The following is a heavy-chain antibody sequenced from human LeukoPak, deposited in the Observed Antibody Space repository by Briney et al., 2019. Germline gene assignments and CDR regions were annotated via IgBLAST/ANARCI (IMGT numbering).Heavy chain of an antibody. CDR2: IYSGGST. D-gene: IGHD4-17*01. V-gene: IGHV3-53*01. CDR1: GLTVSSSY. CDR3: ARVGYGDYVRYFDY. J-gene: IGHJ4*02. Sequence: GGSLRLSCAASGLTVSSSYMSWVRQAPGKGLVWVSVIYSGGSTYYADSVKGRFTISRDNSKNTLYLQMNSLRAEDTAVYYCARVGYGDYVRYFDYWGQGTLVTVSS.